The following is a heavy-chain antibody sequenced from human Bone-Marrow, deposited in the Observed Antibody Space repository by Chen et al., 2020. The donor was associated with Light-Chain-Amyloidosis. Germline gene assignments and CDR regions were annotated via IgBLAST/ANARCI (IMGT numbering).Heavy chain of an antibody. CDR2: IYHSGSI. V-gene: IGHV4-30-4*01. Sequence: QVQLQESGPGLVKPSQTLSLTCTVSGGSISSAAYYWSWLRQPPGKGLQWIGYIYHSGSINHNPSLNSRVTMSVDTSRNQFSLKLTSVTAADTAVYYCAREVAANYNFYMDVWGKGTTVIVSS. CDR3: AREVAANYNFYMDV. CDR1: GGSISSAAYY. D-gene: IGHD6-25*01. J-gene: IGHJ6*03.